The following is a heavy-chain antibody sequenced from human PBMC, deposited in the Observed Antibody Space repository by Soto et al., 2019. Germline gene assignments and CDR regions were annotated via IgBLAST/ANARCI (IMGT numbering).Heavy chain of an antibody. CDR3: ARGADNYDSSGYPYFDY. V-gene: IGHV4-31*03. CDR2: IYYSGST. Sequence: LSLACPVSGGSISSGGYYWSWIRQHPGKGLEWIGYIYYSGSTYYNPSLKSRVTISVDTSKNQFSLKLSSVTAADTAVYYCARGADNYDSSGYPYFDYWGQGTPVTVYS. CDR1: GGSISSGGYY. D-gene: IGHD3-22*01. J-gene: IGHJ4*02.